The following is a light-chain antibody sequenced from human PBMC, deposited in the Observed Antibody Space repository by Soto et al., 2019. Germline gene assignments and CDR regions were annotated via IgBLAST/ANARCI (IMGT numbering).Light chain of an antibody. CDR3: MQGTHWPPWT. CDR2: KVS. CDR1: QSLLSSDGNSY. Sequence: DVVMTQSPLSLPVTLGQPASISCRSNQSLLSSDGNSYLNWFQQRPGQSPRRLTYKVSIRDSGVTDRFSGSASGTEFTLKISRVEADDVGIYYCMQGTHWPPWTFGQGTKVEIK. V-gene: IGKV2-30*01. J-gene: IGKJ1*01.